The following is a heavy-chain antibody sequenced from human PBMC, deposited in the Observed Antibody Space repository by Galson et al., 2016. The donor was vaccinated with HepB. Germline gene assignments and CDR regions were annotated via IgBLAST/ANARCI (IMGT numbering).Heavy chain of an antibody. CDR3: ARDPTYYDILTGSKSPYDAFDS. CDR1: GYRFTSYG. V-gene: IGHV1-18*01. D-gene: IGHD3-9*01. Sequence: SVKVSCKASGYRFTSYGISWVRQAPGQGLEWMGWISTYNGDANYAQKLQGRVTMTTDTSTSTVYMELRSLRSDDTAVYYCARDPTYYDILTGSKSPYDAFDSWGHGTMVTVSS. J-gene: IGHJ3*02. CDR2: ISTYNGDA.